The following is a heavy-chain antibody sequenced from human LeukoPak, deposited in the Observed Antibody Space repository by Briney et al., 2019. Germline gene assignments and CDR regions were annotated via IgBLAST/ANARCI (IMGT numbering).Heavy chain of an antibody. V-gene: IGHV1-18*01. CDR2: ISAYNGHT. CDR1: GYTFTSYG. CDR3: ARRASGYSSGWYEYGSDY. J-gene: IGHJ4*02. Sequence: ASVKVSCKASGYTFTSYGISWVRQAPGQGLEWMGWISAYNGHTNSAQKLQGRVTMTTDTSTSTAYMELRSLRSDDTAVYYCARRASGYSSGWYEYGSDYWGQGTLVTVSS. D-gene: IGHD6-19*01.